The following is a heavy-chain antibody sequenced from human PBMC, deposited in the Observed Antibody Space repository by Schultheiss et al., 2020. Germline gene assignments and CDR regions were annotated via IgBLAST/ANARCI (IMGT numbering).Heavy chain of an antibody. J-gene: IGHJ6*03. V-gene: IGHV3-23*01. CDR2: ISGSGGST. D-gene: IGHD4-17*01. Sequence: GGSLRLSCAASGFTFSSYALSWVRQAPGKGLEWVSAISGSGGSTYYADSVKGRFTISRDNSKDTLYLQMKSLRAEDTAVYYCAKRVDGDYRGDYYYYMDVWGQGTTVTVSS. CDR3: AKRVDGDYRGDYYYYMDV. CDR1: GFTFSSYA.